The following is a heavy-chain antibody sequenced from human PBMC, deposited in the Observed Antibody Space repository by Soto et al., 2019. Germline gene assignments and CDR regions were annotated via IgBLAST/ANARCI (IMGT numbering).Heavy chain of an antibody. CDR3: ARGFSARKGSPLEF. CDR2: ISGSGGST. D-gene: IGHD6-6*01. CDR1: GFTFSSFG. Sequence: GGSLRLSCAASGFTFSSFGMSWVRQAPGKGLDWVSAISGSGGSTYSADSVKGRFTISRDNSKNTLYLQMSSLRAEDTAVYYRARGFSARKGSPLEFWGQGSMVTVSS. J-gene: IGHJ4*02. V-gene: IGHV3-23*01.